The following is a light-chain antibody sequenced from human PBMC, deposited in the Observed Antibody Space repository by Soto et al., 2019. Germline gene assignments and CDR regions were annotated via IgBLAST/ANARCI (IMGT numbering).Light chain of an antibody. CDR2: GAS. J-gene: IGKJ1*01. CDR1: QYVGPN. V-gene: IGKV3-15*01. CDR3: QQYNNWPPWT. Sequence: EVVMTQSPVTLSVSPGERATLSCRASQYVGPNVDWYQQKPGQAPRLLIYGASTRATGFPDRFSGSGSGTEFTLTISSLHSEDFAVYYCQQYNNWPPWTFGQGTKVDIK.